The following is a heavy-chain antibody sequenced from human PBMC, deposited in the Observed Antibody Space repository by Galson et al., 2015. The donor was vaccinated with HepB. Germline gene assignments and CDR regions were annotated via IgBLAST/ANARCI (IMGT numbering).Heavy chain of an antibody. CDR1: GFTFKTYG. V-gene: IGHV3-33*01. CDR2: IYYDGSNK. D-gene: IGHD3-16*01. J-gene: IGHJ3*02. CDR3: TGYRGGPQEFNSFDI. Sequence: SLRLSCAAFGFTFKTYGMHWVRQAPGKGLVWVAIIYYDGSNKYYADSVKGRFTISRDNSKNTVYLQMNSLRAEDTAVYYCTGYRGGPQEFNSFDIWGQGTMVTVSS.